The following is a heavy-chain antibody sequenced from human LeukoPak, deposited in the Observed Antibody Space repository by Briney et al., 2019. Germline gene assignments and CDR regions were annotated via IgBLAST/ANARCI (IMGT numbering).Heavy chain of an antibody. D-gene: IGHD2-2*01. J-gene: IGHJ4*02. CDR3: ARGLGYCTSTTCLLPFDY. Sequence: GGSLRLSCAASGFTVSTYYMTWVRQALGKGLECVSVIYSGGSTYYADSVKGRFTISRDNSKNTLYLQMNSLRAEDTAMYYCARGLGYCTSTTCLLPFDYWGQGTLVTVSS. CDR1: GFTVSTYY. V-gene: IGHV3-53*01. CDR2: IYSGGST.